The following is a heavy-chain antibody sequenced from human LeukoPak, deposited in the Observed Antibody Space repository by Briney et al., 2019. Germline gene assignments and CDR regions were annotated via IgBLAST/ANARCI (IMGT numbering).Heavy chain of an antibody. Sequence: GGSLRLSCAASGFTFSSYGRHWVRQAPGKGLGWVAVISYDGSNKDYADSVKGRFTISRDNSKNSLYLQMNSLRAEDTAVYYCAKAQEAAAGNGYYYYYGMDVRGKGTTVTVSS. V-gene: IGHV3-30*18. CDR1: GFTFSSYG. CDR3: AKAQEAAAGNGYYYYYGMDV. J-gene: IGHJ6*04. D-gene: IGHD6-13*01. CDR2: ISYDGSNK.